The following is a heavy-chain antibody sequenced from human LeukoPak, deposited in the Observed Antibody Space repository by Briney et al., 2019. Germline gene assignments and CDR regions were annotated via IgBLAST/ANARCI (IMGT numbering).Heavy chain of an antibody. J-gene: IGHJ4*02. CDR2: ISGSGGST. D-gene: IGHD3-22*01. Sequence: GGSLRLSCAASGFTFSSYAMSWVPQAPGKGLEWVSAISGSGGSTYYADSVKGRFTISRDNSKNTLYLQMNSLRAEDTAVYYCAKSLGVRDYYYDSSGYYYFDYWGQGTLVTVSS. CDR3: AKSLGVRDYYYDSSGYYYFDY. V-gene: IGHV3-23*01. CDR1: GFTFSSYA.